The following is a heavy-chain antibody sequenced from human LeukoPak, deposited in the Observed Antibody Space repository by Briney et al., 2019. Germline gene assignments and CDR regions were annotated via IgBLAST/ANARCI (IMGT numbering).Heavy chain of an antibody. V-gene: IGHV1-2*02. CDR1: GYTFSDNF. D-gene: IGHD5-18*01. Sequence: ASVKVSCKASGYTFSDNFMHWVRQAPGQGLEWMGWINPKNGDTNYAQKFQGRVTMTRDTSISTAYMELNRLRSDDTAVYYCARGTGEGYTYGRYYFDYWGQGTLVTVPS. CDR2: INPKNGDT. CDR3: ARGTGEGYTYGRYYFDY. J-gene: IGHJ4*02.